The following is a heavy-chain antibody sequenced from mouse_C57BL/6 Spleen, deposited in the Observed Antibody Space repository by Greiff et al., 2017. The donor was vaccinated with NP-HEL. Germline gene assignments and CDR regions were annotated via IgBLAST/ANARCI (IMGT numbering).Heavy chain of an antibody. D-gene: IGHD1-1*01. CDR2: ISSGGDYS. CDR3: TRSITTVVGPYAMDY. CDR1: GFTFSSYA. V-gene: IGHV5-9-1*02. Sequence: DVKLVESGEGLVKPGGSLKLSCADSGFTFSSYAMSWVSQTPEKRLEWVAYISSGGDYSYYADTVKGRFTISRDNASNTLYLQMSSLKSEDTAMYYCTRSITTVVGPYAMDYWGQGTSVTVSS. J-gene: IGHJ4*01.